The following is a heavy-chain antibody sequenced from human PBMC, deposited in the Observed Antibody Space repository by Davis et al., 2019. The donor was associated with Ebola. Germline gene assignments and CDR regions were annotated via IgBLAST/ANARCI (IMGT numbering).Heavy chain of an antibody. V-gene: IGHV4-39*01. CDR1: GGSISSSSYY. CDR2: IYYSGST. D-gene: IGHD3-22*01. CDR3: AISNTYYYDSSGYYGQYYFDY. J-gene: IGHJ4*02. Sequence: SETLSLTCTVSGGSISSSSYYWGWIRQPPGKGLEWIVSIYYSGSTYYNPSLKSRVTISVDTSKNQFSLKLSSVTAADTAVYYCAISNTYYYDSSGYYGQYYFDYWGQGTLVTVSS.